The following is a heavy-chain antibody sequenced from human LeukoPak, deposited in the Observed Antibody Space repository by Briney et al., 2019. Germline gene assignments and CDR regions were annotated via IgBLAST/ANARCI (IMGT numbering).Heavy chain of an antibody. V-gene: IGHV3-30-3*01. CDR3: ARAAYGRLAGYFDY. CDR2: ISYDGSNK. J-gene: IGHJ4*02. Sequence: GGSLRLSCAASGFTFSSYAMHWVRQAPGKGLEWVAVISYDGSNKYYADSVKGRFTISRDNSKNTVYLQMNSLRAEDTAVYYCARAAYGRLAGYFDYWGQGTLVTVSS. D-gene: IGHD2-21*01. CDR1: GFTFSSYA.